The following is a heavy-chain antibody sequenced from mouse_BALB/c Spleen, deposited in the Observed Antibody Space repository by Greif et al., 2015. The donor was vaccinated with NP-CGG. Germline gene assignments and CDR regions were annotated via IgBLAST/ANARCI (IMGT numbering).Heavy chain of an antibody. D-gene: IGHD1-2*01. CDR2: ISSGGSYT. V-gene: IGHV5-6-4*01. CDR1: GFTFSSYT. CDR3: TRGPLLREGYFDV. J-gene: IGHJ1*01. Sequence: EVQLQQSGGGLVKPGGSLKPSCAASGFTFSSYTMSWVRQTPEKRLEWVATISSGGSYTYYPDSVKGRFTISRDNAKNTLYLQMSSLKSEDTAMYYCTRGPLLREGYFDVWGAGTTVTVSS.